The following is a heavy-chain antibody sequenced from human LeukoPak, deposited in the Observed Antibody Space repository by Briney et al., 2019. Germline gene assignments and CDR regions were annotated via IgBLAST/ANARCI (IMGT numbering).Heavy chain of an antibody. D-gene: IGHD6-19*01. CDR2: INHSGST. CDR3: GRGAAVAGSYWYFDL. CDR1: GGSISGYY. J-gene: IGHJ2*01. Sequence: PSETLSLTCAVYGGSISGYYWNWVRQPPGKGLEWIGEINHSGSTNYNPSLKSRVTISVDTSKNKFSLKVSSVTAADSAVYYCGRGAAVAGSYWYFDLWGRGTLVTVSS. V-gene: IGHV4-34*01.